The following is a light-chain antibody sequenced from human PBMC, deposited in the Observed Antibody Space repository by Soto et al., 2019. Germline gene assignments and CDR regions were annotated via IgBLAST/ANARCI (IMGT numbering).Light chain of an antibody. V-gene: IGLV1-51*01. J-gene: IGLJ2*01. CDR2: DNS. Sequence: QLVLTQPPSVSAAPGQKVTISCSGSSSNIGNNYVSWYQQLPGTAPKLLIYDNSKRPSGIPDRFSGSKSGTSATLGITGLQTGDEADYYCGTWDSSLSAGVFGGGTKVTVL. CDR1: SSNIGNNY. CDR3: GTWDSSLSAGV.